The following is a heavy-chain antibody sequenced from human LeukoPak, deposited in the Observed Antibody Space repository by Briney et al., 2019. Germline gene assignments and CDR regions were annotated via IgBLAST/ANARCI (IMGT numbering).Heavy chain of an antibody. J-gene: IGHJ6*02. CDR1: GYTFTGYY. D-gene: IGHD5-12*01. CDR2: INPNSGGT. CDR3: ARDAGPYVDIVATTLYYYYYGMDV. V-gene: IGHV1-2*02. Sequence: ASVKVSCKASGYTFTGYYMHRVRQAPGQGLEWMGWINPNSGGTNYAQKFQGRVTMTRDTSISTAYMELSRLRSDDTAVYYCARDAGPYVDIVATTLYYYYYGMDVWGQGTTVTVSS.